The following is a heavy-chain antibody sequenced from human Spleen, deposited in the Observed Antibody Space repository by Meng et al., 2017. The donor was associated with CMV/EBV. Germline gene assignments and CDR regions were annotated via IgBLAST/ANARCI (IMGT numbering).Heavy chain of an antibody. CDR3: ARDPAEMDV. Sequence: SVKVSCKASGDTFSSDTMSWVRQAPGQGFEWMGRIIPIVGVGNYAQKFQDRLTITADKSTSTVYMELSSLRSEDTAVYYCARDPAEMDVWGQGTTVTVSS. J-gene: IGHJ6*02. CDR1: GDTFSSDT. CDR2: IIPIVGVG. V-gene: IGHV1-69*04.